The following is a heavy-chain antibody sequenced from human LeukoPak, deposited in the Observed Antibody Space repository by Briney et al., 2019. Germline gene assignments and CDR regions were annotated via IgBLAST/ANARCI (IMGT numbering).Heavy chain of an antibody. Sequence: ASVKVSCKASGYTFTSYGISWVRQAPGQGLEWMVWISAYNGNTNYAQKLQGRVTMTTDTSTSTAYMELRSLRSDDTAVYYCARVGYCSSTSCYYYYYYMDVWGKGTTVTVSS. V-gene: IGHV1-18*01. CDR1: GYTFTSYG. D-gene: IGHD2-2*01. J-gene: IGHJ6*03. CDR3: ARVGYCSSTSCYYYYYYMDV. CDR2: ISAYNGNT.